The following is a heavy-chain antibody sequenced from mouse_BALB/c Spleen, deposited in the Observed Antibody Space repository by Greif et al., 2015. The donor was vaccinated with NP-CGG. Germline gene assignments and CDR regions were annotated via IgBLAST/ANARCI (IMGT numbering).Heavy chain of an antibody. CDR3: ARKGIYYDYFDY. Sequence: VHLVESGPGLVQPSQSLSITCTVSGFSLTSYGVHWVRQSPGKGLEWLGVIWSGGSTDYNAAFISRLSISKDNSKSXVFFKMNSLQADDTAIYYCARKGIYYDYFDYWGQGTTLTVPS. CDR2: IWSGGST. D-gene: IGHD2-4*01. J-gene: IGHJ2*01. V-gene: IGHV2-4-1*01. CDR1: GFSLTSYG.